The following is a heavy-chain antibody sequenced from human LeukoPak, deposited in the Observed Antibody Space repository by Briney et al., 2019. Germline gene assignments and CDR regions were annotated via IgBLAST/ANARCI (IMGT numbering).Heavy chain of an antibody. CDR2: IYYSGNT. D-gene: IGHD1-1*01. CDR1: GGSISRSSYY. J-gene: IGHJ4*02. CDR3: ARHENRNDGFDY. V-gene: IGHV4-39*01. Sequence: SETLSLTCIVSGGSISRSSYYWGWIRQPPGKGLESIGSIYYSGNTYYNPSLKSRVTISVDRSKNQFSLKLSSVTAADTAVYYCARHENRNDGFDYWGQGTLVTVSS.